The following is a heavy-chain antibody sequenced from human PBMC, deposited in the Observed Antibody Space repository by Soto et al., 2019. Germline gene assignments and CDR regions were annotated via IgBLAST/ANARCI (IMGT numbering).Heavy chain of an antibody. J-gene: IGHJ4*02. V-gene: IGHV3-20*04. Sequence: PGGSLRLSCTASGFNFDDYGMAWVRQFPGKGLEWVSGVNWNGGNSGYADSVKGRFTISRDNIKNTLYLHMNSLRAGDTAFYYCVRALSGHDHFFDSWGLGTLVTVSS. D-gene: IGHD5-12*01. CDR2: VNWNGGNS. CDR3: VRALSGHDHFFDS. CDR1: GFNFDDYG.